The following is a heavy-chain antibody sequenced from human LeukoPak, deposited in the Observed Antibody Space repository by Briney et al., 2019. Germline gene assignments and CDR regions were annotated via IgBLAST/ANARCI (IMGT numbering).Heavy chain of an antibody. CDR1: GFTFSSYS. V-gene: IGHV3-21*01. CDR2: ISSSSSYI. J-gene: IGHJ4*02. Sequence: GGSLRPSCAASGFTFSSYSMNWVRQAPGKGLEWVSSISSSSSYIYYADSVKGRFTISRDNAKNSLYLQMNSLRAEDTAVYYCARDGICSGGSCYCDYWGQGTLVTVSS. CDR3: ARDGICSGGSCYCDY. D-gene: IGHD2-15*01.